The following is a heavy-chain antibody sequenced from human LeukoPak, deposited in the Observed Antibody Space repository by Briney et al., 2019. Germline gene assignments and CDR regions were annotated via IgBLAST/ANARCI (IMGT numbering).Heavy chain of an antibody. J-gene: IGHJ4*02. Sequence: SETLSLTCTVSGGSISSNNDYWGWIRQPPGKGLEGTGSIYYSGTTYYNPSLKSRVTISVDTSKNQFSLKLSSVPAADTALSYCARMPVGWYFDYWGQGALVTVSS. CDR1: GGSISSNNDY. CDR3: ARMPVGWYFDY. V-gene: IGHV4-39*01. D-gene: IGHD2-15*01. CDR2: IYYSGTT.